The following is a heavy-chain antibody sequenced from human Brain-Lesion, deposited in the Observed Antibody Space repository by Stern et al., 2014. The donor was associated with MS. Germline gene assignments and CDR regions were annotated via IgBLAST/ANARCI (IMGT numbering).Heavy chain of an antibody. D-gene: IGHD1-26*01. CDR2: IYYSGLT. CDR3: ARHDSVPRPSQLYSARDRGPGYFDY. V-gene: IGHV4-39*01. Sequence: QVQLQASGPGLVKPSETLSLTCTVSGGSISSSTYYWAWIRPPPGKGLEWLGNIYYSGLTYYHPALKSRVTISVDMSKNQFSLKLSSVTAADTAIYYCARHDSVPRPSQLYSARDRGPGYFDYWGQGTLVTVSS. CDR1: GGSISSSTYY. J-gene: IGHJ4*02.